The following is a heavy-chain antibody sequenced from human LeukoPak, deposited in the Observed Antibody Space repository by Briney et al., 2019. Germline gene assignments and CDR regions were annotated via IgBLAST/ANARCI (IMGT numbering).Heavy chain of an antibody. CDR2: IRYDGSNK. J-gene: IGHJ4*02. Sequence: GGSLRLSCAASGFTFSSYGMHWVRQDPGKGLEWVAFIRYDGSNKYYADSVKGRFTISRDNSKNTLYLQMNSLRAEDTAVYYCAKDWEGYCSGTSCSPDWGQGTLVTVSS. CDR3: AKDWEGYCSGTSCSPD. CDR1: GFTFSSYG. V-gene: IGHV3-30*02. D-gene: IGHD2-2*01.